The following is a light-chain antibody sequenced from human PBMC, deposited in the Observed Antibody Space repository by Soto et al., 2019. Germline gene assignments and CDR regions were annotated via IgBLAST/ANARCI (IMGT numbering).Light chain of an antibody. Sequence: SVLTQPASVSGSPGQSITISCTGTTSDVGAYTYVSWYQQHPGKAPKLMIYDVSHRPSGVSNRFSGSKSGNTASLTISGLQAEDEADYYCSSYTTSTTVLFGGGTKLTVL. V-gene: IGLV2-14*03. J-gene: IGLJ2*01. CDR3: SSYTTSTTVL. CDR2: DVS. CDR1: TSDVGAYTY.